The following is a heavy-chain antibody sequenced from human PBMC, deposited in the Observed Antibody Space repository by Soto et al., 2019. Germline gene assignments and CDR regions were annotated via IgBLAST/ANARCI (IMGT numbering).Heavy chain of an antibody. CDR1: GGSVTNSSYY. J-gene: IGHJ4*02. CDR3: VSQRTTVPTQAYFDY. Sequence: SETLSFTCTVSGGSVTNSSYYWGWIRQSPGKGLEWIGSVYYRGRSYSKSSVKSRVTISVDTSKNRFSLSLNSVTASDTAVYFCVSQRTTVPTQAYFDYWGPGAQVTVAS. CDR2: VYYRGRS. D-gene: IGHD4-17*01. V-gene: IGHV4-39*01.